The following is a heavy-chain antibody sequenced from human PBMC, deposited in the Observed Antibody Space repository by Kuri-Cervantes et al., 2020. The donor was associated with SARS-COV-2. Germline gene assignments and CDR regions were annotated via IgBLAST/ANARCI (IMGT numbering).Heavy chain of an antibody. CDR3: ASNGNPYSSSSGYFDY. V-gene: IGHV4-34*01. J-gene: IGHJ4*02. Sequence: SETLSLTCAVYGGSFSGYYWSWIRQPPGKGLEWIGEINHSGSTNYNPSLKSRVTISVDTSKNQFSLKLSSVTAADTAVYYCASNGNPYSSSSGYFDYWGQGTLVTGSS. CDR2: INHSGST. CDR1: GGSFSGYY. D-gene: IGHD6-6*01.